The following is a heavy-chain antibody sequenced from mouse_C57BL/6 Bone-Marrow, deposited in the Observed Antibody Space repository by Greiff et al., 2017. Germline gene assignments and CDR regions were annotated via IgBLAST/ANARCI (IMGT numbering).Heavy chain of an antibody. CDR1: GYTFTSYW. D-gene: IGHD1-1*01. J-gene: IGHJ1*03. Sequence: QVQLQQPGAELVKPGASVKLSCKASGYTFTSYWMHWVKQRPGQGLEWIGMIHTNSGSTNYNEKFKSKATLTVDKSSSTAYMQLSSLTSEDSAVYYCSRSSLLLRYWYFYVWGTGTTVTVSS. CDR2: IHTNSGST. CDR3: SRSSLLLRYWYFYV. V-gene: IGHV1-64*01.